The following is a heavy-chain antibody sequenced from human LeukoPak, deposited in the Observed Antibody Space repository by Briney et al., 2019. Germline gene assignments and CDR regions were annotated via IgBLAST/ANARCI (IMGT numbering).Heavy chain of an antibody. CDR2: IHGGGAT. V-gene: IGHV3-23*01. CDR3: AKAQKYTSDLDY. CDR1: GFTFTSYA. Sequence: GGSLRLSCAASGFTFTSYAMSWVRQAPGKGLEWLSAIHGGGATFYSHSVRGRFTISRDTSKNTLYLQMNGLRAEDTALYYCAKAQKYTSDLDYWGQGTLVTVSS. J-gene: IGHJ4*02. D-gene: IGHD6-19*01.